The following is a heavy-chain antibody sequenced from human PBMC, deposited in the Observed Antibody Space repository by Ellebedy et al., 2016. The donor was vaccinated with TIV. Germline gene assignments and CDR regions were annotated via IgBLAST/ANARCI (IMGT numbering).Heavy chain of an antibody. CDR2: IHPNSGNT. D-gene: IGHD2-15*01. J-gene: IGHJ6*02. CDR3: AKDYCSSSSCGLDV. CDR1: GYIFTGFY. V-gene: IGHV1-2*02. Sequence: AASVKVSCKASGYIFTGFYLHWVRPAPRQGLEWMGWIHPNSGNTNYAQKFQGRVTMTRDTSISTAYMELSGLKSDDTAVYYCAKDYCSSSSCGLDVWGQGTTVSVSS.